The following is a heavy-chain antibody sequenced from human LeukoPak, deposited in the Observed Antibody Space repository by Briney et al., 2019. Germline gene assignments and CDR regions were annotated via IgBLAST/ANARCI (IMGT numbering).Heavy chain of an antibody. D-gene: IGHD2-15*01. CDR3: ARDLGYCTGGTCYPNWFDP. CDR2: TNAGNDST. V-gene: IGHV1-3*01. CDR1: GYTFTSYA. Sequence: GASAKVSCKASGYTFTSYAMHWVRQAPGQRLEWMGWTNAGNDSTKYSQKFQGRVTITRDTSASTAYMELSSLRSEDTAVYYCARDLGYCTGGTCYPNWFDPWGQGTLVTVSS. J-gene: IGHJ5*02.